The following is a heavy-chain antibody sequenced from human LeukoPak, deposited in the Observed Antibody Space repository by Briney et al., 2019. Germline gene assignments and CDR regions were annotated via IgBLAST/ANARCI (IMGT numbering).Heavy chain of an antibody. V-gene: IGHV3-66*01. J-gene: IGHJ4*02. CDR1: GFTVSSKY. CDR3: ARAHGSGSC. Sequence: PGGSLRLSCAASGFTVSSKYMSWVRQAPGKGLEWVSVIYTGGSTYYADSVEGRFTISRDNSKNTLYLQMSSLTADDTAVYYCARAHGSGSCWGQGTLVTVSS. CDR2: IYTGGST. D-gene: IGHD3-10*01.